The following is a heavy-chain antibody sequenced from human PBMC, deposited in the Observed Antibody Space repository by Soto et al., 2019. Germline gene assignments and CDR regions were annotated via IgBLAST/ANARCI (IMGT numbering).Heavy chain of an antibody. Sequence: EVQVLESGGGLVQPGGSLRLSCAASGFTISSSAMTWVRQAPGKGLEWISSISGDGKATYYADSVKGRFTISRDSSKTTLYLQMTGLRVEDTATYFCAKITRSWGRGILVTVAS. CDR2: ISGDGKAT. J-gene: IGHJ5*02. CDR1: GFTISSSA. CDR3: AKITRS. D-gene: IGHD3-3*01. V-gene: IGHV3-23*01.